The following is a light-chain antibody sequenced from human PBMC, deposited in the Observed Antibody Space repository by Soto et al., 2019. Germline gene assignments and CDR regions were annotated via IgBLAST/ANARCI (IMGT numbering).Light chain of an antibody. CDR3: QQYYDWPPLT. CDR1: QSVSSN. V-gene: IGKV3-15*01. J-gene: IGKJ4*01. CDR2: GAS. Sequence: EIVMTQSPATLSVSPGERATLSCRASQSVSSNLAWYQQKPGQAPRLLIYGASTRATGIPARFSGSGSGKEFTLTISSLQSEDFAVYYCQQYYDWPPLTFGGGTKVEIK.